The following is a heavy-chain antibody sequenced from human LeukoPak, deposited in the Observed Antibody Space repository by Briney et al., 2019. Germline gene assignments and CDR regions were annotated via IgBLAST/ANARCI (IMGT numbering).Heavy chain of an antibody. V-gene: IGHV4-34*01. D-gene: IGHD5-24*01. CDR3: ARVGRDGYNWLWFDP. CDR1: GGSFSGYY. Sequence: SETLSLTCAVYGGSFSGYYWSWIRQPPGKGLEWIGEINHSGSTNYNPPLKSRVTISVDTSKNQFSLKLSSVTAADTAVYYCARVGRDGYNWLWFDPWGQGTLVTVSS. J-gene: IGHJ5*02. CDR2: INHSGST.